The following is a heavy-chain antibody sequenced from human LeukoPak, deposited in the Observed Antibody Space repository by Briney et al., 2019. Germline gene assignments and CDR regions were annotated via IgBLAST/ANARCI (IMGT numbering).Heavy chain of an antibody. Sequence: PSETLSLTCTVSGGSISSYYWNWIRQPAGKGLEWIGHIYTSGSTNYNSSLKSRVTMSVDTSKNQFSVKLNSVIAADTAMYYCAGGVSLGNGYYFDYWGQGTLVTVSS. CDR2: IYTSGST. J-gene: IGHJ4*02. D-gene: IGHD2-8*01. V-gene: IGHV4-4*07. CDR1: GGSISSYY. CDR3: AGGVSLGNGYYFDY.